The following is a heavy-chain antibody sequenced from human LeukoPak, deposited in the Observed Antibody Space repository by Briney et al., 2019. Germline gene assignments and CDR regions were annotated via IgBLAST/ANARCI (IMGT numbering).Heavy chain of an antibody. J-gene: IGHJ4*02. CDR1: GFTFSSYA. CDR3: AKGDYYGSGPFDY. V-gene: IGHV3-23*01. CDR2: ISGSGGST. Sequence: GGSLRLSCAASGFTFSSYAMSWVRQAPGKGLEGVSAISGSGGSTYYADSVKGRFTISRDNSKNTLYLQMNSLRAEDTAVYYCAKGDYYGSGPFDYWGQGTLVTVSS. D-gene: IGHD3-10*01.